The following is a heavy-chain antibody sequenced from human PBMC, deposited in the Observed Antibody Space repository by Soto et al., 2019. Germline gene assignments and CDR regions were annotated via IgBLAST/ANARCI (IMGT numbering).Heavy chain of an antibody. CDR2: IWYDGSKK. J-gene: IGHJ4*02. Sequence: QVQLVESGGGVVQPGRSLRLSCAASGFIFSRYGMHWVRQAPGKGLEWVAVIWYDGSKKYYADSEKGRFTISRDNSRNTLYLQMESLRAEDTAVYYCARDGWYGDHQTYDYWGQGTLVTVSS. CDR3: ARDGWYGDHQTYDY. CDR1: GFIFSRYG. D-gene: IGHD4-17*01. V-gene: IGHV3-33*01.